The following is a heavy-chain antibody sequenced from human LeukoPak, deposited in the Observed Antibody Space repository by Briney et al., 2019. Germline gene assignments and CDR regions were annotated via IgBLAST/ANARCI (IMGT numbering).Heavy chain of an antibody. D-gene: IGHD4-17*01. CDR3: ARRGGTTVTTYAPYYYYMDV. CDR1: GGSISSGGYY. CDR2: IYYSGST. J-gene: IGHJ6*03. V-gene: IGHV4-31*03. Sequence: PSQTLSLTCTVSGGSISSGGYYWSWIRQHPGKGLEWIGYIYYSGSTYYNPSLKSRVTISVDTSKNQFSLKLSSVTAADTAVYYYARRGGTTVTTYAPYYYYMDVWGKGTTVTVSS.